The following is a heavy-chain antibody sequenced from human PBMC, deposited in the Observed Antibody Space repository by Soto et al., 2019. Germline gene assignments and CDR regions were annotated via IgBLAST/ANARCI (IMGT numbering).Heavy chain of an antibody. Sequence: QVQLVQSGAEVKKPGASVKVSCKASGYTFTSYDINWVRQATGQGLECLGWMNPNSGNTGYAQKFQGRVTMTRNTSISTAYMELTSLRSEDTAVYYCARPPWVFWSGRRNYFDYWGQGTLVPVSS. CDR1: GYTFTSYD. D-gene: IGHD3-3*01. V-gene: IGHV1-8*01. CDR3: ARPPWVFWSGRRNYFDY. J-gene: IGHJ4*02. CDR2: MNPNSGNT.